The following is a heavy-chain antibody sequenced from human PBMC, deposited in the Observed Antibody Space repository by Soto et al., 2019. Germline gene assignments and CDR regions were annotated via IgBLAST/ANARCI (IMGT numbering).Heavy chain of an antibody. D-gene: IGHD6-19*01. CDR2: ISYDGSNK. CDR1: GFTFSSYA. J-gene: IGHJ3*02. CDR3: ASGTGAQWLHDAFDI. Sequence: GGSLRLSCAASGFTFSSYAMHWVRQAPGKGLEWVAVISYDGSNKYYADSVKGRFTISRDNSKNTLYLQMNSLRAEDTAVYYCASGTGAQWLHDAFDIWGQGTMVTVSS. V-gene: IGHV3-30-3*01.